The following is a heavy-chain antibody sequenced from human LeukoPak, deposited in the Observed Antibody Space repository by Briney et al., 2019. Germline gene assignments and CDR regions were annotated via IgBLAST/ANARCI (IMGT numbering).Heavy chain of an antibody. CDR1: GFTFSSYA. CDR2: INANSGTT. CDR3: AKPISGGLAVTADWFHP. D-gene: IGHD6-19*01. Sequence: GGALRLSCAASGFTFSSYAMSWVRQAPGKGLEWVSTINANSGTTSYAASVRGRFTISSDNSKNTLSLQLNTLRADDTATYYCAKPISGGLAVTADWFHPWGQGTLVVVSS. V-gene: IGHV3-23*01. J-gene: IGHJ5*01.